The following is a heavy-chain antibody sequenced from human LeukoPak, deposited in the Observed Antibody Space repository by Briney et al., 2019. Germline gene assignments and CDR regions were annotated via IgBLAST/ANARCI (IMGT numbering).Heavy chain of an antibody. CDR3: AKDGSGYYPDY. CDR1: GFTVRSNY. Sequence: PGGSLRLSCAASGFTVRSNYMSWVRQAPGKGLEWVSVIYSCGSTYYADSVKGRFTISRDNSKNTLYLQMNSLRAEDTAVYYCAKDGSGYYPDYWGQGTLVTVSS. V-gene: IGHV3-53*01. CDR2: IYSCGST. J-gene: IGHJ4*02. D-gene: IGHD3-22*01.